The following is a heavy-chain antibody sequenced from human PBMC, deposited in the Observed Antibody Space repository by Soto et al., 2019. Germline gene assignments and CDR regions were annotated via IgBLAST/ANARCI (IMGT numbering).Heavy chain of an antibody. CDR3: AKGLIVPAAVFAY. CDR2: XSXXGXXX. D-gene: IGHD2-2*01. Sequence: PGGSLRLSCAASGFTFSSYAISWVRQAPGKGLEXVSXXSXXGXXXXXAXXVKGRFTISRDNSKNTLYLQMNSLRAEDTAVYYCAKGLIVPAAVFAYWGQGTLVTASS. J-gene: IGHJ4*02. V-gene: IGHV3-23*01. CDR1: GFTFSSYA.